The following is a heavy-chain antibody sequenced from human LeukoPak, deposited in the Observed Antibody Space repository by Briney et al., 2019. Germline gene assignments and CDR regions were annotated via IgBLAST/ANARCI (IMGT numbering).Heavy chain of an antibody. CDR1: GFTSGIYA. V-gene: IGHV3-23*01. Sequence: PGGSLRLSCAASGFTSGIYAVSWVRQAPGKGLEWVSAFSGGGDSYYADSVKGRYTISRDNSKKILYLQMNSLRAEDTAVYYCAKVPTYYYDSSGYPIYWGQGTLVTVSS. CDR2: FSGGGDS. CDR3: AKVPTYYYDSSGYPIY. D-gene: IGHD3-22*01. J-gene: IGHJ4*02.